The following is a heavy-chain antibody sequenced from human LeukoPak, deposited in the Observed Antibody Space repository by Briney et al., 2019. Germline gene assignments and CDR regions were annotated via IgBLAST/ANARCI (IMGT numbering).Heavy chain of an antibody. CDR1: GGSISSGGYY. D-gene: IGHD6-25*01. J-gene: IGHJ4*02. Sequence: SETLSLTCTVSGGSISSGGYYWSWIRQPPGKGLEWIGEIYHSGSTNYNPSLKSRVTMSVDTSKNQISLKLSSVTAADTAVYYCARGLGAALGYWGQGTLVTVSS. V-gene: IGHV4-39*07. CDR2: IYHSGST. CDR3: ARGLGAALGY.